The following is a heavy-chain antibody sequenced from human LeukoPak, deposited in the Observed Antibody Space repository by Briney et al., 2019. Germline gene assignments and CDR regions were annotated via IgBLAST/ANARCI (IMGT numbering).Heavy chain of an antibody. Sequence: GRSLRLSCAASGFTFDDYAMHWVRQAPGKGLDWVSGIGWHGGGIVYADSVKGRFTISKDNAKNSLFLQMNSLGAEDTALYYCVKVPAPGFIDYWRQGTLVIVSS. D-gene: IGHD6-13*01. CDR3: VKVPAPGFIDY. CDR2: IGWHGGGI. V-gene: IGHV3-9*01. CDR1: GFTFDDYA. J-gene: IGHJ4*02.